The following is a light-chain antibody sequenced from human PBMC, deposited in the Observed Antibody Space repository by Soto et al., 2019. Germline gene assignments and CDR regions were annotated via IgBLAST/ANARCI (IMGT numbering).Light chain of an antibody. CDR1: QSISTT. CDR3: QQYTDWPTT. V-gene: IGKV3-15*01. CDR2: GAS. J-gene: IGKJ1*01. Sequence: EIVMTQSPATLSVSPGEGATLSCRASQSISTTVAWYQQKPGQAPRLLIYGASTRATGIPVRFTGSGSGTEFTLIISSLQSEDLAVCYCQQYTDWPTTFGQGTKVEIK.